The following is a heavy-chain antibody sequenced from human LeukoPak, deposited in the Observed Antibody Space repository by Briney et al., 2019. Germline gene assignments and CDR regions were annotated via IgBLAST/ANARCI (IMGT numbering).Heavy chain of an antibody. D-gene: IGHD2-15*01. Sequence: GSLRLSCAASGFTFSSFEMNWVRQAPGKGLEWVSYISSGGSTRYYADSVKGRFTISRDSAKNSLYLQMNSLRAEDTAVYYCAREGGWTFDYWGQGTLVTVSS. CDR2: ISSGGSTR. J-gene: IGHJ4*02. CDR3: AREGGWTFDY. V-gene: IGHV3-48*03. CDR1: GFTFSSFE.